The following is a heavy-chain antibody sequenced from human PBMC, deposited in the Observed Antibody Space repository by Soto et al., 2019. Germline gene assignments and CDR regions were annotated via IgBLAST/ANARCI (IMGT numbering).Heavy chain of an antibody. V-gene: IGHV4-34*01. D-gene: IGHD1-1*01. Sequence: QVQLQQWGAGLLKPSETLSLTCAASGGFVSSGSYYWSWIRQPPGKGLEWIGEMSHSGGTHFNPSLKRRVTMSVDTSKNQFSLKMSCVTAADTGLYYGARVERGTATTVVDAFDIWGPGTMVTVSS. CDR2: MSHSGGT. CDR3: ARVERGTATTVVDAFDI. CDR1: GGFVSSGSYY. J-gene: IGHJ3*02.